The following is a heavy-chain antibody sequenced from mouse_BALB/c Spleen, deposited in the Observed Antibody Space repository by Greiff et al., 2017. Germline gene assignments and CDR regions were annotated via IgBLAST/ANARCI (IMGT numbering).Heavy chain of an antibody. CDR1: GFTFSSFG. CDR3: ARWGYDRAMDY. V-gene: IGHV5-17*02. CDR2: ISSGSSTI. D-gene: IGHD2-14*01. J-gene: IGHJ4*01. Sequence: EVKVVESGGGLVQPGGSRKLSCAASGFTFSSFGMHWVRQAPEKGLEWVAYISSGSSTIYYADTVKGRFTISRDNPKNTLFLQMTSLRSEDTAMYYCARWGYDRAMDYGGQGTSVTVSS.